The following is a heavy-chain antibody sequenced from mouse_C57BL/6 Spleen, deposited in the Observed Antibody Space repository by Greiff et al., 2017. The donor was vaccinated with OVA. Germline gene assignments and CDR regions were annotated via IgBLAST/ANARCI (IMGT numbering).Heavy chain of an antibody. J-gene: IGHJ1*03. D-gene: IGHD2-5*01. CDR3: TGYSNYVSWYFDV. CDR2: IYPGNSDT. CDR1: GYTFTSYW. Sequence: EVQLQQSGTVLARPGASVKMSCKTSGYTFTSYWMHWVKQRPGQGLEWIGAIYPGNSDTSYNQKFKGKAKLTAVTSASTAYMELSSLTNEDSAVYYCTGYSNYVSWYFDVWGTGTTVTVSS. V-gene: IGHV1-5*01.